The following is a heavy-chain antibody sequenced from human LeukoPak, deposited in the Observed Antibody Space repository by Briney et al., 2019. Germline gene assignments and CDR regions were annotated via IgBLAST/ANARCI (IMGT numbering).Heavy chain of an antibody. V-gene: IGHV1-2*02. Sequence: GASVKVSCKASGYTFTGYYMHWVRQAPGQGLKWMGWINPNSGGTNYAQKFQGRVTMTRDTSISTTYMELSRLRSDDTAVYYCARADRRTSNWFDPWGQGTLVTVSS. J-gene: IGHJ5*02. CDR2: INPNSGGT. D-gene: IGHD3/OR15-3a*01. CDR3: ARADRRTSNWFDP. CDR1: GYTFTGYY.